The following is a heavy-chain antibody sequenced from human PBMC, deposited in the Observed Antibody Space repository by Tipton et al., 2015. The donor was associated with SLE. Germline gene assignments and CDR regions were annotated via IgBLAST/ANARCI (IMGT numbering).Heavy chain of an antibody. J-gene: IGHJ6*02. CDR2: ISWNSGRI. V-gene: IGHV3-9*01. CDR1: GFTFDTYA. CDR3: AKDRTYEAHYGMDV. D-gene: IGHD5-12*01. Sequence: AVSGFTFDTYAMHWVRQPPGKGLEWVSVISWNSGRIGYADSVKGRFTISRDNAKNSLYLQMNSLRAEDTALYYCAKDRTYEAHYGMDVWGQGTTVTVSS.